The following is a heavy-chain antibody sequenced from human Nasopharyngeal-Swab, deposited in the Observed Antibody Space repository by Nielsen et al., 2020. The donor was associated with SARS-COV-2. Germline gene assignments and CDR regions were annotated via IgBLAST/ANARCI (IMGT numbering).Heavy chain of an antibody. V-gene: IGHV4-30-4*01. J-gene: IGHJ4*02. D-gene: IGHD2-15*01. Sequence: WIRQPPGKGLEWIGYIYYSGSTYYNPSLKSRVTISVDTSKNQFSLKLSSVTAADTAVYYCASGPAYIVVVVAEPFDYWGQGTLVTVSS. CDR2: IYYSGST. CDR3: ASGPAYIVVVVAEPFDY.